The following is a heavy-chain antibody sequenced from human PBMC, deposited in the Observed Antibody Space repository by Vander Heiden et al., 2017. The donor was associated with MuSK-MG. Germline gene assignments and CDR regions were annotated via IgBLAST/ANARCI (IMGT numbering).Heavy chain of an antibody. D-gene: IGHD2-15*01. CDR3: TRGCSGGTCYYYYYGMDV. Sequence: EVQLVESGGDLVQPGGSLRLSCAASGFTGSSNYISWVRQAPEKGLEWVSVIYRGGDTYYADSVKGRFTISRDNSKNTLYLQMNSLRADDTAVYYCTRGCSGGTCYYYYYGMDVWGQGTTVTVSS. J-gene: IGHJ6*02. V-gene: IGHV3-66*01. CDR2: IYRGGDT. CDR1: GFTGSSNY.